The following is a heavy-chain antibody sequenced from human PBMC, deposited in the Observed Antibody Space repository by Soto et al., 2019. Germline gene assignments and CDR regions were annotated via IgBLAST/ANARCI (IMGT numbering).Heavy chain of an antibody. J-gene: IGHJ4*02. Sequence: PGGSLRLSCAASGFTFSSYAMHWVRQAPGKGLEWVAVISYDGSNKYYADSVKGRFTISRDNSKNTLYLQMNSLRAEDTAVYYCARDLTTVTAYWGQGTLVTGSS. V-gene: IGHV3-30-3*01. CDR3: ARDLTTVTAY. CDR1: GFTFSSYA. CDR2: ISYDGSNK. D-gene: IGHD4-17*01.